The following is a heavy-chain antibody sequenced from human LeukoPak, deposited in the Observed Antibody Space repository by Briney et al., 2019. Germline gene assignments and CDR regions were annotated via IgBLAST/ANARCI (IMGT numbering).Heavy chain of an antibody. D-gene: IGHD2-2*01. CDR2: IYSDNT. V-gene: IGHV3-53*05. Sequence: GGSLRLSCTVSGFTVSSNSMSWVRQAPGKGLEWVSFIYSDNTHYSDSVKGRFTISRDNAKNSLYLQMNSLRAEDTALYYCAKGGLGCSSTSCYPYWGQGTLVTVSS. J-gene: IGHJ4*02. CDR3: AKGGLGCSSTSCYPY. CDR1: GFTVSSNS.